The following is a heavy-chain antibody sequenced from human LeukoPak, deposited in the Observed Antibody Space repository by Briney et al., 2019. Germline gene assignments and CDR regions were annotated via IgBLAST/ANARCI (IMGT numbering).Heavy chain of an antibody. Sequence: ASVKVSCKAPGYTFTSCGISWVRQARGPGVEWMGWISAYNGNRNYAQKLPGRVTMTTDTSTSTGYMELRSLRSDDTAVYYGARGKWEIPNGVNWFGPWGQGTLVTVCS. V-gene: IGHV1-18*01. D-gene: IGHD1-26*01. CDR2: ISAYNGNR. CDR1: GYTFTSCG. J-gene: IGHJ5*02. CDR3: ARGKWEIPNGVNWFGP.